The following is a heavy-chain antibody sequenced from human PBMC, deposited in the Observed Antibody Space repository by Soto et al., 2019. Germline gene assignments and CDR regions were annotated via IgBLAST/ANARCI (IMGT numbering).Heavy chain of an antibody. CDR1: GGTFSSYT. CDR3: ARGAAAGTFFIDY. Sequence: QVQLVQSGAKVKKPGSSVKVSCKASGGTFSSYTISWVRQAPGQGLEWMGRIIPILGIANYAQKFQGRVTITADKSTSTAYMELSSLRSEDTAVYYCARGAAAGTFFIDYWGQGTLVTVSS. CDR2: IIPILGIA. D-gene: IGHD6-13*01. J-gene: IGHJ4*02. V-gene: IGHV1-69*02.